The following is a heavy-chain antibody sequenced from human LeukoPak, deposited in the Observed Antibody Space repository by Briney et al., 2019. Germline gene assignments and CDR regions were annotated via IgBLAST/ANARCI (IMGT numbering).Heavy chain of an antibody. CDR1: GGSLSGYY. V-gene: IGHV4-4*07. D-gene: IGHD3-22*01. CDR2: IYISGNT. J-gene: IGHJ4*02. CDR3: ARSNLGSYDQSGYYHY. Sequence: SETLPLTCTVSGGSLSGYYWNWIRQPAGKGLEWIGRIYISGNTWYKPSLQSRVTMSVDTSKNQFSLKMSSPTAADTAVYYCARSNLGSYDQSGYYHYWGQGTRVTVSS.